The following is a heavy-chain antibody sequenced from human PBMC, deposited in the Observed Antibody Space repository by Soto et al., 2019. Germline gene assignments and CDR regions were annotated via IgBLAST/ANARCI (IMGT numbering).Heavy chain of an antibody. J-gene: IGHJ6*02. CDR1: GFTFSSYA. Sequence: GGSLRLSCAASGFTFSSYAMSWVRQAPGKGLEWVSAISGSSGSTYYADSVKGRFTISRDNSKNTLYLQMNSLRAEDTAVYYCVSDLEAYYYGSGRSEDVWGQGTTVTVSS. CDR2: ISGSSGST. V-gene: IGHV3-23*01. D-gene: IGHD3-10*01. CDR3: VSDLEAYYYGSGRSEDV.